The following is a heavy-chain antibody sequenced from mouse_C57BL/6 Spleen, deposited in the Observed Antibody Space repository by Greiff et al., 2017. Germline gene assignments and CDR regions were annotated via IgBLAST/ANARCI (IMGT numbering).Heavy chain of an antibody. J-gene: IGHJ2*01. CDR1: GYTFTSYW. V-gene: IGHV1-64*01. D-gene: IGHD2-4*01. Sequence: QVQLQQPGAELVKPGASVKLSCKASGYTFTSYWMHWVKQRPGQGLEWIGMIHPNSGSTNYNEKFKSKATLTVDKSSSTAYMQLSSLTSEDSAVYYCARSHDYDDYFDYWGQGTTLTVSS. CDR3: ARSHDYDDYFDY. CDR2: IHPNSGST.